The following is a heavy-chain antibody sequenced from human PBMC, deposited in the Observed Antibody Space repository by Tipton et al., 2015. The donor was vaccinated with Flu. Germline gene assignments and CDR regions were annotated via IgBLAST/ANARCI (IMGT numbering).Heavy chain of an antibody. V-gene: IGHV4-38-2*02. CDR2: IYYSGST. CDR3: ARDTIFGVAH. CDR1: GYSISSGYY. Sequence: TLSLTCTVSGYSISSGYYWGWIRQAPGEGLEWIGSIYYSGSTYYNPSLKSRVTISVDTSKNQFSLKLSSVTAADTAVYCCARDTIFGVAHWGQGTLVTVSS. J-gene: IGHJ4*02. D-gene: IGHD3-3*01.